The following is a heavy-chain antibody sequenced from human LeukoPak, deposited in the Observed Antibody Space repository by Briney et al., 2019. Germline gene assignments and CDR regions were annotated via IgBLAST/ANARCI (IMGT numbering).Heavy chain of an antibody. J-gene: IGHJ4*02. Sequence: ASVKVSCKASGYTFTGYYMHWVRQAPGQGLEWMGWINPNSGGTNYAQKFQGRVTMTRDTSISTAYMELSRLRSDDTAVYYCACSTITAAGTGGDYWGQGTLVTVSS. CDR3: ACSTITAAGTGGDY. CDR2: INPNSGGT. CDR1: GYTFTGYY. D-gene: IGHD6-13*01. V-gene: IGHV1-2*02.